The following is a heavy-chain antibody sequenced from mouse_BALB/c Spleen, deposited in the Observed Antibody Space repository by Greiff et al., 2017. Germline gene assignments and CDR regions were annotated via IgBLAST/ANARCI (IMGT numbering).Heavy chain of an antibody. D-gene: IGHD1-1*01. Sequence: EVQLVESGAELVKPGASVKLSCTASGFNIKDTYMHWVKQRPEQGLEWIGRIDPANGNTKYDPKFQGKATITADTSSNTAYLQLSSLTSEDTAVYYCAPITTVVDWYFDVWGAGTTVTVSS. CDR2: IDPANGNT. CDR1: GFNIKDTY. CDR3: APITTVVDWYFDV. J-gene: IGHJ1*01. V-gene: IGHV14-3*02.